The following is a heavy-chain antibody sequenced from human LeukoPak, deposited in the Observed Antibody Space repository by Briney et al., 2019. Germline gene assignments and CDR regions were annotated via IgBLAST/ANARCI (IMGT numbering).Heavy chain of an antibody. D-gene: IGHD2-15*01. J-gene: IGHJ4*02. Sequence: GASVKVSCKASGYTFTSYAMNWVRQAPGQGLEWMGWINTNTGNPTYAQGFTGRFVFSLDTSVSTAYLQTSSLKAEDTAVYYCARELSVRRDSGEVYWGQGTLVTVSS. CDR3: ARELSVRRDSGEVY. CDR1: GYTFTSYA. V-gene: IGHV7-4-1*02. CDR2: INTNTGNP.